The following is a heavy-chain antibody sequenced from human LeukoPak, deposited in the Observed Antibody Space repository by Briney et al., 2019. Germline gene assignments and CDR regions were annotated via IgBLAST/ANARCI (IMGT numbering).Heavy chain of an antibody. CDR2: ISSSSSYI. V-gene: IGHV3-21*01. Sequence: SGGSLRLSCAASGFTFSSYSMNWVRQAPGKGLEWVSSISSSSSYIYYADSVKGRFTISRDNAKNSLYLQMNSLRAEDTAVYYRASRGYSFNGMDVWGQGTTVTVSS. CDR1: GFTFSSYS. D-gene: IGHD5-18*01. CDR3: ASRGYSFNGMDV. J-gene: IGHJ6*02.